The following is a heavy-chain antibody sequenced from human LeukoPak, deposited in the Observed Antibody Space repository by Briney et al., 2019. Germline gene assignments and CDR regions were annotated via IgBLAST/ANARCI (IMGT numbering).Heavy chain of an antibody. V-gene: IGHV3-30-3*01. CDR1: GFTFSSYA. CDR3: ARDGKDGYSEFDY. CDR2: ISYDGSNK. D-gene: IGHD5-24*01. J-gene: IGHJ4*02. Sequence: PGRSLRLSCAASGFTFSSYAMHWVRQAPGKGLEWVAVISYDGSNKYYADSVKGRFTISRDNAKNSLYLQMNSLRAEDTAVYYCARDGKDGYSEFDYWGQGTLVTVSS.